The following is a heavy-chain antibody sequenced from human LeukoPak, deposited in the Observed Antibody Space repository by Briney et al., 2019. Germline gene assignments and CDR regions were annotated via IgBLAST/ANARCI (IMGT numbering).Heavy chain of an antibody. CDR3: TTLLYGDYGYNWFDP. Sequence: GGSLRLSCAASGFTFSNAWMSWVRQAPGKGLEWVGRIKSKTDGGTTDYAAPVKGRFTISRDDSKNTLYLQMNSLKTEDTAVYYCTTLLYGDYGYNWFDPWGQGTLVTVSS. J-gene: IGHJ5*02. CDR1: GFTFSNAW. CDR2: IKSKTDGGTT. V-gene: IGHV3-15*01. D-gene: IGHD4-17*01.